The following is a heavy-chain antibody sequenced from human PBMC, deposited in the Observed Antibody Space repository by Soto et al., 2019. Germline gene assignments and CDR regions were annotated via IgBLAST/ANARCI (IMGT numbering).Heavy chain of an antibody. CDR2: VYYSGRT. J-gene: IGHJ4*02. Sequence: SETLSLTCTVSGGSISRYYWNWIRQPPGKGLEWIGYVYYSGRTNYNPSLTTRVAISVDTSKNQFSLKLSSVTAADTAVYYCGREGYTNGWYPVDYWGQRTLVTVSS. CDR3: GREGYTNGWYPVDY. V-gene: IGHV4-59*01. D-gene: IGHD6-13*01. CDR1: GGSISRYY.